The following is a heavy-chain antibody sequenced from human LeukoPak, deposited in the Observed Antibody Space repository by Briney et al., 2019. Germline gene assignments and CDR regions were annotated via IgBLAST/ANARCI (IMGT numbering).Heavy chain of an antibody. Sequence: PGGSLRLSCAASGFTFSSYGMHWVRQAPGKGLEWVAFIRYDGSNKYYADSVKGRFTISRDNSKNTLYLQMNSLRAEDTAVYYCAKHKYSSSPAWFDPWGQGTLVTVSS. J-gene: IGHJ5*02. CDR1: GFTFSSYG. D-gene: IGHD6-6*01. CDR3: AKHKYSSSPAWFDP. CDR2: IRYDGSNK. V-gene: IGHV3-30*02.